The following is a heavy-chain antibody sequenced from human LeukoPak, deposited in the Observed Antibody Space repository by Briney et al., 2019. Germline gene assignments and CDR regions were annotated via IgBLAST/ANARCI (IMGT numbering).Heavy chain of an antibody. CDR1: GGSITSSSYY. CDR2: IYYSGST. D-gene: IGHD2-2*01. Sequence: SETLSLTCTVSGGSITSSSYYWGWLRQPPGKGLEWIGSIYYSGSTCYNPSLQNRVTISLDTSKNQFSLNLNSVTAADTAVYYCATSGGYCGSTTCHTTWFAPWGQGTLVTVSS. J-gene: IGHJ5*02. CDR3: ATSGGYCGSTTCHTTWFAP. V-gene: IGHV4-39*07.